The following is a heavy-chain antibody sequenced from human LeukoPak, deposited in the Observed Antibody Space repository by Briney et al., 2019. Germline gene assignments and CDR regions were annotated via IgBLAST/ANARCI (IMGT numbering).Heavy chain of an antibody. CDR2: IYYSGTT. J-gene: IGHJ6*03. D-gene: IGHD2-2*01. CDR1: GGSISSSGYY. V-gene: IGHV4-39*07. Sequence: SETLSLTCTVSGGSISSSGYYWAWIRQSPGKGLEWIGIIYYSGTTYYNPSLKSRVTISVDTSKHQFSLKLSSVTAADTAVYYCARAPRSTVTQYYYYYYMDVWGKGTTVTVSS. CDR3: ARAPRSTVTQYYYYYYMDV.